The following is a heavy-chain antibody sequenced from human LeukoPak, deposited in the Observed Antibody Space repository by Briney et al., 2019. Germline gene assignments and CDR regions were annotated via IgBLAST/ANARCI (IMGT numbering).Heavy chain of an antibody. CDR2: ISWDGGST. V-gene: IGHV3-43*01. CDR3: EKTDGRVPDY. CDR1: GFTFDDYT. Sequence: PGGSLRLSCAASGFTFDDYTMHWVRQAPGKGLEWVSLISWDGGSTYYADSVKGRFTISGDNSKNSLYLQMNSLRTEDTALYYCEKTDGRVPDYWGKGPLVTASS. J-gene: IGHJ4*02. D-gene: IGHD3-10*02.